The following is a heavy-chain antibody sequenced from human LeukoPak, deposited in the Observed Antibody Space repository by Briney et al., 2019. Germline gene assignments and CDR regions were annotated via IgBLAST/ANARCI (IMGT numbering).Heavy chain of an antibody. CDR2: IYHSGST. V-gene: IGHV4-38-2*02. D-gene: IGHD2-2*03. J-gene: IGHJ3*02. Sequence: SETLSLTCTVSGYSISSGYYWGWIRQPPGKGLEWIGSIYHSGSTYYNPSLKSRVTISADTSKNQFSLKLSSVTAADTAVYYCARDGYCSSTSCYDAFDIWGQGTMVTVSS. CDR1: GYSISSGYY. CDR3: ARDGYCSSTSCYDAFDI.